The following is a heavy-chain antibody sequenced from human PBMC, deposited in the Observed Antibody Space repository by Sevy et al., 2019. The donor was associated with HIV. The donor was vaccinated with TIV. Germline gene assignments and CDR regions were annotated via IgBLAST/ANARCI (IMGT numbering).Heavy chain of an antibody. CDR3: ARQSQRGKVAVPAQAHFFDY. CDR2: IYHTGKT. D-gene: IGHD2-21*02. J-gene: IGHJ4*02. V-gene: IGHV4-39*01. CDR1: GGSIASSTYY. Sequence: SETLSLTCTVSGGSIASSTYYWAWIRQPPGKGLEWIGSIYHTGKTYYSPSLESRLTISADTSKDQFSLRLTSLAAADTAVYYCARQSQRGKVAVPAQAHFFDYWGQGTLVTVSS.